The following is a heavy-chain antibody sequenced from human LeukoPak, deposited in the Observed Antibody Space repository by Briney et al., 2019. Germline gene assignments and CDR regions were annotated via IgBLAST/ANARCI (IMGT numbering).Heavy chain of an antibody. CDR2: IYYSGST. V-gene: IGHV4-59*12. D-gene: IGHD1-26*01. J-gene: IGHJ5*02. CDR1: GGSISSYY. CDR3: ARDSRVGGFDP. Sequence: SETLSLTCTVSGGSISSYYWSWIRQPPGKGLEWIGYIYYSGSTNYNPSLNSRVTISVDRSKDQFSLKLTSVTAADTPMYYCARDSRVGGFDPWGQGTLVTVSS.